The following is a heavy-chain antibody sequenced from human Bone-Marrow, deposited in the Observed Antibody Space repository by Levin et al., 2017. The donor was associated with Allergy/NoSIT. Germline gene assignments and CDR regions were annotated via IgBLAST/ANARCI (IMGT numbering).Heavy chain of an antibody. V-gene: IGHV3-49*05. CDR2: IRSRRYGGTT. Sequence: KPGGSLRLSCSGSGFKFDDYAMSWFRQAPGKGLEWVGFIRSRRYGGTTKYAASVEGRFTISRDDSKSAAFLQMNSLKTEDTAVYHCTRDYDFWSNSRETSFDFWGQGTLVAVSS. D-gene: IGHD3-3*01. J-gene: IGHJ4*02. CDR3: TRDYDFWSNSRETSFDF. CDR1: GFKFDDYA.